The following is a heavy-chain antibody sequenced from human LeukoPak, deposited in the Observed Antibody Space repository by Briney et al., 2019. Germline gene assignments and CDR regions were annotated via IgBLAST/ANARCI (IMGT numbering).Heavy chain of an antibody. CDR1: GGTFSSYT. CDR3: ATLRPELEEGIGY. Sequence: SVKVSCKASGGTFSSYTISWVRQAPGQGLEWMGRIIPILGIANYAQKFQGRVTITADKSTSTAYMELSSLRSEDTAVYYCATLRPELEEGIGYWGHGTLVTVSS. CDR2: IIPILGIA. J-gene: IGHJ4*01. D-gene: IGHD1-1*01. V-gene: IGHV1-69*02.